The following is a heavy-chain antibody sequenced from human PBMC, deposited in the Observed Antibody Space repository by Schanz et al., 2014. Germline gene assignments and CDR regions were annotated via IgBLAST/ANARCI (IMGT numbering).Heavy chain of an antibody. CDR2: ISASGGTT. V-gene: IGHV3-23*04. J-gene: IGHJ4*02. CDR3: VSTGSYSSYAF. Sequence: EVQLVESGGGLVQPGGSLRLSCTASGFTFSSYAMSWVRQIPGKGLEWVSAISASGGTTYYADSVKGRFTISRDNSKNSLYLQMNSPRAEDTAVYHCVSTGSYSSYAFWGQGTLVTVSS. CDR1: GFTFSSYA. D-gene: IGHD3-10*01.